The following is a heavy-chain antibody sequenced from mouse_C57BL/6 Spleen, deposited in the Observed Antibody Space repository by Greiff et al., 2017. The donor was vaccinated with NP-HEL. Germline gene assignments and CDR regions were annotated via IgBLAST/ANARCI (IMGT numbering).Heavy chain of an antibody. CDR3: AVYYSNDY. D-gene: IGHD2-5*01. J-gene: IGHJ2*01. V-gene: IGHV1-42*01. CDR1: GYSFTGYY. Sequence: VQLQQSGPELVKPGASVKISCKASGYSFTGYYMNWVKQSPEKSLEWIGEINPSTGGTTYNQKFKAKATLTVDKSSSTAYMQLKSLTSEDSAVYYCAVYYSNDYWGQGTTLTVSS. CDR2: INPSTGGT.